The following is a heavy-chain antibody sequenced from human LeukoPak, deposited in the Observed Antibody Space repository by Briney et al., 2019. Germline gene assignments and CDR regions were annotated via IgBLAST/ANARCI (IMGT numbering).Heavy chain of an antibody. CDR2: ISYDGSNK. CDR1: GFTFSSYA. Sequence: GGSLRLSCAASGFTFSSYAMHWVRQAPGKGLEWVAVISYDGSNKYYADSVKGRFTISRDNSKNTLYLQMNSLRAEDTAVYYCAGDQDAFDIWGQGTMVTVSS. J-gene: IGHJ3*02. V-gene: IGHV3-30-3*01. CDR3: AGDQDAFDI.